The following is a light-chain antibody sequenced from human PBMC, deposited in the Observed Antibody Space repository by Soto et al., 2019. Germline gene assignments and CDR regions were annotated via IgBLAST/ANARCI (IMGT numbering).Light chain of an antibody. CDR3: QQYGSSPPIT. Sequence: DIVLTQSPGTLSLSAGDSATLSCRASQSVSSSYLAWYQQKPGQAPRLLIYGASSRATGIPDRFSGSGSGTDFTLTISRLEPEDFAVYYCQQYGSSPPITFGQGTRLEI. CDR1: QSVSSSY. J-gene: IGKJ5*01. CDR2: GAS. V-gene: IGKV3-20*01.